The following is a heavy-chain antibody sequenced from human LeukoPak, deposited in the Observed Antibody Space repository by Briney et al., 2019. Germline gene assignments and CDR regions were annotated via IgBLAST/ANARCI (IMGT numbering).Heavy chain of an antibody. CDR1: GGSISSSSYS. CDR3: ARDFPFNY. Sequence: SETLSLTCSVSGGSISSSSYSWGWIRQPPGKGLEWIGSIYYSGSTYYNPSLKSRVTISVDTSKNQFSLKLSSVTAADTAVYYCARDFPFNYWGQGTLVTVSS. CDR2: IYYSGST. J-gene: IGHJ4*02. V-gene: IGHV4-39*07.